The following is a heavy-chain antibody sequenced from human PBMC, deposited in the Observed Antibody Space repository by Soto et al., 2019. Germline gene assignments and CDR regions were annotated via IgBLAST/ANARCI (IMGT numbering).Heavy chain of an antibody. V-gene: IGHV4-59*11. J-gene: IGHJ4*02. Sequence: PSETLSLTCTASGGSMSGHYWSWIRQPPGKGLEYIGYIYYSGDTNYNPSLKSRVTISVDTSKNQFSLKLSSVTAADTAVYFCARGGWYIDYWGQGPLVTVSS. CDR2: IYYSGDT. D-gene: IGHD6-19*01. CDR1: GGSMSGHY. CDR3: ARGGWYIDY.